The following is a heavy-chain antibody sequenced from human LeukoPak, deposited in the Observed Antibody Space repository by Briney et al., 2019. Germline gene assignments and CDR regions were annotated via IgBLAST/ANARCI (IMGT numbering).Heavy chain of an antibody. CDR3: ARRIQGMAPYYFDF. Sequence: GGSLRLSCTASGFTFSSYWMHWVRQAPGKGLVWVSRINSDGGSTSYADSVKGRFTISRDNAKNTLYLQMNSLRAEDTAVYYCARRIQGMAPYYFDFWGQGTLVTVSS. V-gene: IGHV3-74*01. J-gene: IGHJ4*02. D-gene: IGHD5-24*01. CDR2: INSDGGST. CDR1: GFTFSSYW.